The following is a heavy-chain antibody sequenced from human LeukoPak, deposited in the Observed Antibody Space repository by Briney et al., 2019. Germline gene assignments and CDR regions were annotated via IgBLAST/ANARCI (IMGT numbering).Heavy chain of an antibody. CDR2: ISYDGSNK. CDR3: AKTPFESGFYYYHGMDV. Sequence: GRSLRLSCAASGFTFSSYGMHWVRQAPGKGLEWVAVISYDGSNKYYADSVKGRFTISRDNSKNTLYLQMNSLRAEDTAVYYCAKTPFESGFYYYHGMDVGGKGPTVTASP. J-gene: IGHJ6*04. CDR1: GFTFSSYG. D-gene: IGHD5-12*01. V-gene: IGHV3-30*18.